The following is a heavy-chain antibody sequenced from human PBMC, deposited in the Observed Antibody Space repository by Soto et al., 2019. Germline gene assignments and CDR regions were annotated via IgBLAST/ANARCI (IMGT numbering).Heavy chain of an antibody. CDR1: GGSISSGGYY. J-gene: IGHJ4*02. Sequence: SETLSLTCTVSGGSISSGGYYWSWIRQHPGKGLEWIGYIYYSGSTYYNPSLKSRVTISVDTSKNQFSLKLSSVTAADTAVYYCARFRDIYCGGDCRYYYFDYWGQGTLVTVSS. CDR2: IYYSGST. V-gene: IGHV4-31*03. CDR3: ARFRDIYCGGDCRYYYFDY. D-gene: IGHD2-21*02.